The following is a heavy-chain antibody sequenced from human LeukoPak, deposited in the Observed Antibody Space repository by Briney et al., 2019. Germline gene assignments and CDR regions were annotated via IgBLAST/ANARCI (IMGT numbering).Heavy chain of an antibody. J-gene: IGHJ4*02. D-gene: IGHD1-26*01. CDR1: GFTFSSYE. CDR2: ISSSGSTI. V-gene: IGHV3-48*03. Sequence: GGSLRLSCAASGFTFSSYEMNWVRQAPGKGLEWVSYISSSGSTIYYADSVKGRFTISRDNARNSLYLQMNSLRAEDTAIYYCARSLPAYSGSLYWGQGTLVTVSS. CDR3: ARSLPAYSGSLY.